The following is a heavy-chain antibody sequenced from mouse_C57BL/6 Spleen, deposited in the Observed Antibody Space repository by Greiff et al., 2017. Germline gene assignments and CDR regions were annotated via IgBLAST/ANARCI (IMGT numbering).Heavy chain of an antibody. CDR1: GYSITSGYY. Sequence: EVKLQESGPGLVKPSQSLSLTCSVTGYSITSGYYWNWIRQFPGNKLEWMGYISYDGSNNYNPSLKNRISITRDTSKNQFFLKLNSVTTEDTATYYCARADWDWFAYGGQGTLVTVSA. V-gene: IGHV3-6*01. CDR2: ISYDGSN. J-gene: IGHJ3*01. CDR3: ARADWDWFAY. D-gene: IGHD4-1*01.